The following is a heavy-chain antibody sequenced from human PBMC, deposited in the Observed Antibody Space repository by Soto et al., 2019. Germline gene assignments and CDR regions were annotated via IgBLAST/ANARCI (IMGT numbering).Heavy chain of an antibody. V-gene: IGHV3-21*01. D-gene: IGHD3-9*01. J-gene: IGHJ4*02. CDR3: ARDIHGGLGRFDY. CDR2: ISSSSSYI. CDR1: GFTFSSYS. Sequence: GGSLRLSCAASGFTFSSYSMNWVRQAPGKGLEWVSSISSSSSYIYYADSVKGRFTISRDNAKNSLYLQMNSLRAEDTAVYYCARDIHGGLGRFDYWGQGTLVPVSS.